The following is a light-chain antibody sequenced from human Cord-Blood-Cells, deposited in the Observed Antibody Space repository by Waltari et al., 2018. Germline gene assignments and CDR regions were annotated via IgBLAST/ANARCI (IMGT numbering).Light chain of an antibody. CDR2: EGS. CDR3: CSYAGSSTWV. CDR1: SSDVGSYNL. Sequence: QSALTQPASVSGSPGQSITISCTGTSSDVGSYNLVSWYQQHPGNAPKLMIYEGSKRPSVVSNRCSGTKSGNTASLTSSGLQAEDEADYYCCSYAGSSTWVCGGGTKLTVL. V-gene: IGLV2-23*01. J-gene: IGLJ3*02.